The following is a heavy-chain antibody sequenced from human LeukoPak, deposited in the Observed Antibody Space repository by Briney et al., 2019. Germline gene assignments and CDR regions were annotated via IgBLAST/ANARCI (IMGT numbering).Heavy chain of an antibody. D-gene: IGHD6-6*01. Sequence: GGSLRLSCAASGFTFRDFWMHWVRQAPGKGLVWVSRINSDGSNITYADSVKGRFTISRDNAKNTLYLQMNNPRGEDTAVYYCARSRYSTSSGGFDYWGQGILVTVSS. V-gene: IGHV3-74*01. CDR3: ARSRYSTSSGGFDY. CDR1: GFTFRDFW. J-gene: IGHJ4*02. CDR2: INSDGSNI.